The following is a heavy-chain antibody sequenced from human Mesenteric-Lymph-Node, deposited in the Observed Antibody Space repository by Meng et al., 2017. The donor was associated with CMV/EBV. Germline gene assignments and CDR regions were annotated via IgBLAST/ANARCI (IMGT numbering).Heavy chain of an antibody. V-gene: IGHV4-38-2*02. CDR3: ARAYSSPLDAFDI. J-gene: IGHJ3*02. D-gene: IGHD6-13*01. Sequence: SETLSLTCTVSGYSISSGYYWGWIRQPPGQGLEWIGSIYHSGSTYYNASLKSRVSISVDTSKNQISLELSSVTAADTAVYYCARAYSSPLDAFDIWGQGTMVTVSS. CDR2: IYHSGST. CDR1: GYSISSGYY.